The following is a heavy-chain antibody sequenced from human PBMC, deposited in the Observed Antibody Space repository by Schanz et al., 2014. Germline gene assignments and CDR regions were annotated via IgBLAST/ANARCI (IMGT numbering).Heavy chain of an antibody. V-gene: IGHV3-11*01. Sequence: QVHLVESGGGLVKPGGSLRLSCAASGFTFSDYYMTWIRQAPGKGLEWVSYINGGGETTYYADSVRGPFTISRDNAKNALCLQMNSLRAADTAKYYCARGNYGMDFWGQGTTVTVSS. CDR2: INGGGETT. CDR3: ARGNYGMDF. J-gene: IGHJ6*02. CDR1: GFTFSDYY.